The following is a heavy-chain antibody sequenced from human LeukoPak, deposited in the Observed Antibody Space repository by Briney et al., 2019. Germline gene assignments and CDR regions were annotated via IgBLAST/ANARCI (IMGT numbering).Heavy chain of an antibody. CDR2: ISGSGSIT. CDR3: AKGDTTWELPHDY. D-gene: IGHD1-26*01. J-gene: IGHJ4*02. CDR1: GLTFSSYA. V-gene: IGHV3-23*01. Sequence: GGSLRLSCAASGLTFSSYAMSWVRQAPGKGLEWVSSISGSGSITSYADSVKGRFTISRDNSKNTLYLQMNSLRAEDTAVYYSAKGDTTWELPHDYWGQGTLVTVSS.